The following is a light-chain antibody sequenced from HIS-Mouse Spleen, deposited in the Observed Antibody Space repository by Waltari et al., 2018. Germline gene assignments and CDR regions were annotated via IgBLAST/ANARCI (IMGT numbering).Light chain of an antibody. V-gene: IGLV3-10*01. CDR1: ASPKKY. CDR2: EES. Sequence: SYELTQPPSVSFSPGQTARLTRSGDASPKKYAYWYQQKSGQAPVLVIYEESKRPSGIPERFSGSSSGTMATLTISGAQVEDEADYYCYSTDSSGNHRVFGGGTKLTVL. J-gene: IGLJ2*01. CDR3: YSTDSSGNHRV.